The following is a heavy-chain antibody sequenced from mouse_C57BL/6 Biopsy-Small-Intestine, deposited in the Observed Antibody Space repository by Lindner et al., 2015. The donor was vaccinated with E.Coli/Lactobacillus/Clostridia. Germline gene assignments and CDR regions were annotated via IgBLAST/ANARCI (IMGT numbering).Heavy chain of an antibody. CDR2: INPSSYYT. V-gene: IGHV1-7*01. Sequence: VQLQESGAELAKPGASVKMSCKASGYTFTSYWIHWVKQRPGQGLEWIGYINPSSYYTEYNQKFKDKATLTADKSSSTAYMQLSSLTSEDSAVYYCARDWDSFDYWGQGHHSHSLL. J-gene: IGHJ2*01. D-gene: IGHD4-1*01. CDR1: GYTFTSYW. CDR3: ARDWDSFDY.